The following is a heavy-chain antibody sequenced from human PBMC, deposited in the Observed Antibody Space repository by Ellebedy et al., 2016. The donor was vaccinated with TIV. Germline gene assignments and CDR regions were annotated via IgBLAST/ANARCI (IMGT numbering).Heavy chain of an antibody. J-gene: IGHJ6*03. CDR2: ISAYNGNT. V-gene: IGHV1-18*01. CDR1: GYTFTSFG. CDR3: ARVSVDLVIGYLYYSMDV. D-gene: IGHD6-25*01. Sequence: ASVKVSXXSSGYTFTSFGISWVRQAPGQGLEWMGWISAYNGNTDYLQKLQGRVTMTTDTSTNTVYMELRSLRSDDTAVYYCARVSVDLVIGYLYYSMDVWGKGTTVIVSS.